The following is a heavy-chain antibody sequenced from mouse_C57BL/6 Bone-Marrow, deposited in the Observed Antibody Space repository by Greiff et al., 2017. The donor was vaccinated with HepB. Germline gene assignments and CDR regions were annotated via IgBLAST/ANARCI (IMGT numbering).Heavy chain of an antibody. Sequence: EVQLQQSGPGLVKPSQSLSLTCSVTGYSITSGYYWNWIRQFPGNKLEWMGYISYDGSNNYNPSLKNRISITRDPSKNQFFLKLNSVTTEDTATYYCARDSSAPYYFDYWGQGTTLTVSS. CDR2: ISYDGSN. V-gene: IGHV3-6*01. J-gene: IGHJ2*01. D-gene: IGHD3-2*02. CDR1: GYSITSGYY. CDR3: ARDSSAPYYFDY.